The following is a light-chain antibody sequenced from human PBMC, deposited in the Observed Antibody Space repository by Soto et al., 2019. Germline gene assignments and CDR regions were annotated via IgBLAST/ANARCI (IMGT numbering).Light chain of an antibody. J-gene: IGKJ5*01. CDR1: QSISTW. CDR3: QQYQSDLIT. Sequence: DIQLTQSPSTLSASVGDRVTITCRASQSISTWLAWYQQKPGKAPKFLIYDASSLESGVPSRFSGSGSGTEFTLTISSLQPDDFATYYCQQYQSDLITFGQGTRLEI. CDR2: DAS. V-gene: IGKV1-5*01.